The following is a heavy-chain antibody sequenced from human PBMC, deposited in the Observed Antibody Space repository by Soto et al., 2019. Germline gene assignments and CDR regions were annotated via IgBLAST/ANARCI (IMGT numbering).Heavy chain of an antibody. Sequence: GWSLRLSCAASGFTFSSYEMNLVRQAPGKGLEWVSYISSSGSTIYYADSVKGRFTISRDNAKNSLYLQMNSLRAEDTAVYYCARDFNYDSSGYYGYLGMEVWGEGTKVTVSS. CDR3: ARDFNYDSSGYYGYLGMEV. CDR2: ISSSGSTI. CDR1: GFTFSSYE. V-gene: IGHV3-48*03. D-gene: IGHD3-22*01. J-gene: IGHJ6*02.